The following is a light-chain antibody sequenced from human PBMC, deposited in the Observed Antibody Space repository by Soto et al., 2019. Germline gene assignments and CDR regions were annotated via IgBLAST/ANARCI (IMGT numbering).Light chain of an antibody. J-gene: IGLJ3*02. CDR1: TSNIGSNY. CDR2: RDD. V-gene: IGLV1-47*01. Sequence: QSVLTQLPSASGTPGQRVTISCSGSTSNIGSNYVYWYQQLPGTPPKLLIFRDDQRPSGVPDRFSGSKSGTSASLAISGLRSEDEADYYCAAWDDSLSGGVFGGGTKLTVL. CDR3: AAWDDSLSGGV.